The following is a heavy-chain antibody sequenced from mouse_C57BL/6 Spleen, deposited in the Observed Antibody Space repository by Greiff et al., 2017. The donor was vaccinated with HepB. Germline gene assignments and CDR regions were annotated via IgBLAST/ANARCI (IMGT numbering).Heavy chain of an antibody. J-gene: IGHJ2*01. CDR1: GFSLTSYG. Sequence: QVQLKESGPGLVQPSQSLSITCTVFGFSLTSYGVHWVRQSPGKGLEWLGVIWSGGSTDYNAAFISRLSISKDNSKSQVFFKMNSLQADDTAIYYCAREGSTVALDYWGQGTTLTVSS. CDR2: IWSGGST. CDR3: AREGSTVALDY. D-gene: IGHD1-1*01. V-gene: IGHV2-2*01.